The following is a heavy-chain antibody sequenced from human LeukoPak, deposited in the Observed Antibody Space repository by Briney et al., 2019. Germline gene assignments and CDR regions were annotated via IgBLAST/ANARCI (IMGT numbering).Heavy chain of an antibody. CDR2: ISGSGGTT. CDR3: AKAKPAAGTFDY. CDR1: GFSFSSYA. V-gene: IGHV3-23*01. D-gene: IGHD6-13*01. J-gene: IGHJ4*02. Sequence: PGGSLRLSCAASGFSFSSYAMSWVRQAPGKGLEWDSTISGSGGTTYYADSVKGRFTISRDNSKNTLYLRMNSLRAEDTAVYYCAKAKPAAGTFDYWGQGTLVTVSS.